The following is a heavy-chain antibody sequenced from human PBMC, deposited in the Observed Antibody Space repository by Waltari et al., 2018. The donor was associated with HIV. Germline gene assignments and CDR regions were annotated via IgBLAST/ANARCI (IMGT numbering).Heavy chain of an antibody. CDR1: GFRLSNYA. CDR2: VRDVDST. CDR3: AKDDRATRGLDN. J-gene: IGHJ4*02. V-gene: IGHV3-23*01. Sequence: EVQLLESGGGLVQPGGSLRLSCAASGFRLSNYAMSWVRQAPGEGLEWVAVVRDVDSTYYVDSVKGRFIISRDDSKDTLYLQMNSLRVKDTAVYYCAKDDRATRGLDNWGQGTLVTVSS. D-gene: IGHD5-12*01.